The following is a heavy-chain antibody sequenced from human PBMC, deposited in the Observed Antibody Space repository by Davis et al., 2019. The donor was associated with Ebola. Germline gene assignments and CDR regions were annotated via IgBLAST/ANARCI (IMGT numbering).Heavy chain of an antibody. CDR1: GGTFSSYA. J-gene: IGHJ4*02. V-gene: IGHV1-69*10. CDR2: IIPILGIA. D-gene: IGHD3-22*01. CDR3: ARTGGGYYYDSSGYYPGDY. Sequence: SVKVSCKASGGTFSSYAISWVRQAPGQGLEWMGGIIPILGIANYAQKFQGRVTITADKSTSTAYMELSSLRSEDTAVYYCARTGGGYYYDSSGYYPGDYWGQGTLVTVSS.